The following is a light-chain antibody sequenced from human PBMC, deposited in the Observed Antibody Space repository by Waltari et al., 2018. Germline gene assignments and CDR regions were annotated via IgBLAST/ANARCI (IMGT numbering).Light chain of an antibody. V-gene: IGLV4-69*01. J-gene: IGLJ3*02. CDR3: ETGGHGTWV. CDR1: SGHSSNH. Sequence: QLVLTQSPSASASLGASVQPTCTLLSGHSSNHLPWPQQQPGKGPRYLMKVNSDGSHRKGDEIPDRFSGSSSGAERYLTISSLQSEDEADYYCETGGHGTWVFGGGTKLTVL. CDR2: VNSDGSH.